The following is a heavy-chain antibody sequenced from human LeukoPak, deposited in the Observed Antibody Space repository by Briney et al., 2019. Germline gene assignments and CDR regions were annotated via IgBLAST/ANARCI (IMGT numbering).Heavy chain of an antibody. V-gene: IGHV3-48*02. D-gene: IGHD4-17*01. CDR3: ARGTTINNFDY. Sequence: PGGSLRLSCAASGFTFNNYAMSWVRQAPGKGLEWISYISTSGINIHYADSVKGRFTISRDNAKNSLYLQMNSLREEDTAVYYCARGTTINNFDYWCQGTPVTITS. CDR2: ISTSGINI. CDR1: GFTFNNYA. J-gene: IGHJ4*02.